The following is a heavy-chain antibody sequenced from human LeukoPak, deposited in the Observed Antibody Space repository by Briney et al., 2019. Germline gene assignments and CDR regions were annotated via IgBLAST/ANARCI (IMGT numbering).Heavy chain of an antibody. V-gene: IGHV3-30*18. J-gene: IGHJ4*02. D-gene: IGHD2-2*01. CDR2: ISYDGSNK. CDR3: AKDASWGFQLYPPDY. Sequence: GGTLRPSCAASGFTFSSYGMHWVRQAPGKGLEWVAVISYDGSNKYYADSVKGRFTISRDNSKNTLYLQMNSLRAEDTAVYYCAKDASWGFQLYPPDYWGQGTLVTVSS. CDR1: GFTFSSYG.